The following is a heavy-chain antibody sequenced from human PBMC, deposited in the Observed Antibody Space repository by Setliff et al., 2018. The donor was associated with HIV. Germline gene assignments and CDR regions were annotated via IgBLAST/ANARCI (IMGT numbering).Heavy chain of an antibody. D-gene: IGHD1-1*01. CDR2: VYYSGST. V-gene: IGHV4-59*01. CDR3: AQLGMVDDFDY. Sequence: LSLTCSVSGDSISRYYWSWIRQSPARGLEWIGYVYYSGSTNYNPSLKSRVTISVDTSKNHFSLKLRSVTAADTAVYYCAQLGMVDDFDYWGQGTLVTVSS. CDR1: GDSISRYY. J-gene: IGHJ4*02.